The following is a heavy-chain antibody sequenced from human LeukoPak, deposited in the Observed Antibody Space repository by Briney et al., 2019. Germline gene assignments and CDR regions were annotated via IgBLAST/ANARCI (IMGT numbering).Heavy chain of an antibody. D-gene: IGHD5-18*01. J-gene: IGHJ4*02. CDR1: GGTFSSYA. V-gene: IGHV1-69*05. Sequence: SVKVSCKASGGTFSSYAISWVRQAPGQGLEWMGGIIPIFGTANYAQKFQGRVTITTDESTSTAYMELSGLRSEDTAVYYCARALGYSYGYSWYFDYWGQGTLVTVSS. CDR3: ARALGYSYGYSWYFDY. CDR2: IIPIFGTA.